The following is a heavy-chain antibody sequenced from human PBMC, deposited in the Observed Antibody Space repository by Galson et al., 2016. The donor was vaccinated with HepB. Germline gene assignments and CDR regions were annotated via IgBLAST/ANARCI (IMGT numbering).Heavy chain of an antibody. CDR3: ARGYYDYVWGNYRPEAFDS. J-gene: IGHJ3*02. D-gene: IGHD3-16*02. Sequence: SVKVSCKASGYSLTSYGTTWVRQAPGQGPEWMGWITAYNGDTVYAEKFQGRVTMTTDTSTGTAYMELSSLRSDDTAVYYCARGYYDYVWGNYRPEAFDSWGKGTQVTVSS. CDR1: GYSLTSYG. CDR2: ITAYNGDT. V-gene: IGHV1-18*04.